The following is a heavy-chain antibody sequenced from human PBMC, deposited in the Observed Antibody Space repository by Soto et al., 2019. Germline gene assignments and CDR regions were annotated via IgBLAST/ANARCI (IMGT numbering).Heavy chain of an antibody. J-gene: IGHJ4*02. V-gene: IGHV4-59*08. CDR1: GGSISGYY. D-gene: IGHD4-17*01. CDR2: IYYSGSS. CDR3: ARQGRYGDYYFDH. Sequence: PSETLSLTCTVSGGSISGYYWSWIRQPPGKGLEWIGYIYYSGSSNYSPSLKSRVTMSVDTSKNQFSPKLSSVTAADTAVYYCARQGRYGDYYFDHWGQGTPVTVSS.